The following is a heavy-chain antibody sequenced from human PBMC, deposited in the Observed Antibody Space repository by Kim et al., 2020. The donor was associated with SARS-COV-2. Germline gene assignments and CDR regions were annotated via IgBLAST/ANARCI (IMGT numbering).Heavy chain of an antibody. V-gene: IGHV3-7*01. J-gene: IGHJ4*02. D-gene: IGHD6-19*01. Sequence: GGSLRLSCEASGFSFSNSWMTWVRQAPGKGLEWVANIDQDGSEKNYVDSVKGRFTISRDNVNNSLYLQMNSLRAEDTAIYYCVLGGWYFDHWGQGTLVTVSS. CDR3: VLGGWYFDH. CDR2: IDQDGSEK. CDR1: GFSFSNSW.